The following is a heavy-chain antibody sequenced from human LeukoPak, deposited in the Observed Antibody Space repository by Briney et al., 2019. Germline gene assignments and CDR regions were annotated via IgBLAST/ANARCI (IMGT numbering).Heavy chain of an antibody. V-gene: IGHV4-38-2*01. Sequence: PSETLSLTCAVSGYSISSGYYWGWIRQPPRKGLEWIGSIYHSGSTYYDPSLKSRVTISVDTSKNRFSLKLSSVIAADTAVYYCASHKSEYYYDSSGYPADWGQGTLVTVSS. D-gene: IGHD3-22*01. CDR3: ASHKSEYYYDSSGYPAD. J-gene: IGHJ4*02. CDR2: IYHSGST. CDR1: GYSISSGYY.